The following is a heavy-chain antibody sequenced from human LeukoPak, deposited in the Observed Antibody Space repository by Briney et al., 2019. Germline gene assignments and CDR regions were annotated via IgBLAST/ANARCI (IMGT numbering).Heavy chain of an antibody. D-gene: IGHD5/OR15-5a*01. CDR1: GFTFSNYW. J-gene: IGHJ3*02. Sequence: PGGSLRLSCAASGFTFSNYWMHWVRQAPGKGLVWVSRINIDVSITTYADSVKGRFTISRDNAKNTLYLHMNSLRADDTAVYYCAKIGEVSTHDAFDIWGQGTMVTVSS. CDR3: AKIGEVSTHDAFDI. CDR2: INIDVSIT. V-gene: IGHV3-74*01.